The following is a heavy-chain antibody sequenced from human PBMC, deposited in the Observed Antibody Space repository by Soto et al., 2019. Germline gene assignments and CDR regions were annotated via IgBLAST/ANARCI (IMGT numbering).Heavy chain of an antibody. D-gene: IGHD3-16*01. CDR1: GGSFSGYY. CDR3: ARGRGTKSVGQVDY. J-gene: IGHJ4*02. Sequence: QVQLQQWGAGLLKPSETLSLTCAVYGGSFSGYYWSWIRQPPGKGLEWIGEINHSGSTNYNPSLKSRVTISVDTSKNQFSLKLSSVTAADTAVYYCARGRGTKSVGQVDYWGQGTLVTVSS. CDR2: INHSGST. V-gene: IGHV4-34*01.